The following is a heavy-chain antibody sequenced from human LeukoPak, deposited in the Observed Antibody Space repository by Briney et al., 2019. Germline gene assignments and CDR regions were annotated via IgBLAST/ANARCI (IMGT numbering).Heavy chain of an antibody. V-gene: IGHV3-53*01. D-gene: IGHD3-3*01. CDR1: GFTVSSNY. J-gene: IGHJ4*02. CDR2: IYSGGST. Sequence: GGPLRLSCAASGFTVSSNYMSWVRQAPGKGLEWVSVIYSGGSTYYADSVKGRFTISRDNSKNTLYLQMNSLRAEDTAVYYCARGVVKKGVVDDYWGQGTLVTVSS. CDR3: ARGVVKKGVVDDY.